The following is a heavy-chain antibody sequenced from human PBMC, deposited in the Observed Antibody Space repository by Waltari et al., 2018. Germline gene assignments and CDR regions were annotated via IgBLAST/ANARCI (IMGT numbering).Heavy chain of an antibody. CDR1: GGSIRTGSHC. CDR3: SRDSLETGDPWFFDL. D-gene: IGHD7-27*01. CDR2: IHTSGGT. Sequence: QVQLQQSGPGLVKPSQTLSLTCTVSGGSIRTGSHCWHWIRQPAGKGLAWIGRIHTSGGTKYNPSLKRRGTISVDTSQNQFSLNLNSVTAADTALYFCSRDSLETGDPWFFDLWGRGTLVTVSS. J-gene: IGHJ2*01. V-gene: IGHV4-61*02.